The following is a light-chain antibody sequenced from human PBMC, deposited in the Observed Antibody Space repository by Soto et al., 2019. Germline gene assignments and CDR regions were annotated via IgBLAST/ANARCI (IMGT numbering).Light chain of an antibody. CDR1: ISDVGDYNY. CDR2: EVS. CDR3: SSYTSITTLDV. V-gene: IGLV2-14*01. J-gene: IGLJ1*01. Sequence: QSPLTQPASVSGSPGQSITISCTGTISDVGDYNYVSWFQQHPGKAPKLMIYEVSNRPSGVSNRFSGSKYGNTASLTISGLQAEDEADYYCSSYTSITTLDVFGTGTKVTVL.